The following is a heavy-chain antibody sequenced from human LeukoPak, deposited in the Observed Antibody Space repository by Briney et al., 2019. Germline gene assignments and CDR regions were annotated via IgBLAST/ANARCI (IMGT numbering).Heavy chain of an antibody. CDR2: IHHSGST. J-gene: IGHJ6*02. CDR1: GGSFSGYS. Sequence: PSETLSLTCAVYGGSFSGYSWSWIRQPPGKGLEWIGEIHHSGSTNYNPSLKSRVTISEDTSKNQFSLKLSSVTAADTAVYYCARGPVSVVARVGYYYGMDVWGQGTTVTVAS. D-gene: IGHD2-15*01. V-gene: IGHV4-34*01. CDR3: ARGPVSVVARVGYYYGMDV.